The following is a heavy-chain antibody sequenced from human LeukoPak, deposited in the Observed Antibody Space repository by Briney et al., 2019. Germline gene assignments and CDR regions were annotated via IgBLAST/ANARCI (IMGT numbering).Heavy chain of an antibody. V-gene: IGHV3-15*01. CDR3: TVVNYGSGSYPLGS. CDR1: GFTFSHAW. J-gene: IGHJ5*02. CDR2: IKNKPDDGTS. D-gene: IGHD3-10*01. Sequence: GGSLRLSCAASGFTFSHAWMSWVRQAPGKGLELVARIKNKPDDGTSDYTAPVKGRFTISRDDSKSTLYLQMNSLKTEDTAVYYCTVVNYGSGSYPLGSWGQGTLVTVSS.